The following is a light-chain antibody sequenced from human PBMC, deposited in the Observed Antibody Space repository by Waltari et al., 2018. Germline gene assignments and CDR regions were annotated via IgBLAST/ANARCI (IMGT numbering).Light chain of an antibody. CDR1: SSNIGSPY. J-gene: IGLJ3*02. Sequence: QSVLTQPPSASGTPGQRVTIPCSGSSSNIGSPYVFWYPQLPGTAPKPPSYRKQPPAPGGPSRFPGSQSGTSASPGISGLRSEDGAYYHCAVWDDSLRSWVFGGGTKLTVL. V-gene: IGLV1-47*01. CDR2: RKQ. CDR3: AVWDDSLRSWV.